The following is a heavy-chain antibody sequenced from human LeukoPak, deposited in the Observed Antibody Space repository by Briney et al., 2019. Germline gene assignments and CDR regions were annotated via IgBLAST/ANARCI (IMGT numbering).Heavy chain of an antibody. CDR2: ISSTTGRII. V-gene: IGHV3-11*04. J-gene: IGHJ3*01. CDR3: ARYYSDAFDV. CDR1: GFTFSDYY. Sequence: PGGSLRLSCAASGFTFSDYYMTWIRQAPGKGLEWLSYISSTTGRIIYYADSVKGRFTISRDNTKNSLSLQMVSLRVEDTAVYYCARYYSDAFDVWGQGTVVTVSS. D-gene: IGHD3-10*01.